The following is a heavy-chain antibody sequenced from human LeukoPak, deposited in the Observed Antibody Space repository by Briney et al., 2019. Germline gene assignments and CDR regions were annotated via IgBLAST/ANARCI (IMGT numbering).Heavy chain of an antibody. D-gene: IGHD3-22*01. J-gene: IGHJ4*02. CDR1: GFTFRSYA. Sequence: GGSLRLSCAASGFTFRSYAMNWVRQAPGKGLEWVSVISDTGGSTYYAASVKGRFTISRENSKSTLYLQMNSLRAEDTAVYYCAKTYYSDSSDYWGQGTLVTVSS. V-gene: IGHV3-23*01. CDR2: ISDTGGST. CDR3: AKTYYSDSSDY.